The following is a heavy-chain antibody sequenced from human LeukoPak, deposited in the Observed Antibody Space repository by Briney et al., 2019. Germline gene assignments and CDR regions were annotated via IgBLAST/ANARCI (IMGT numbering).Heavy chain of an antibody. CDR3: ARDRREWELLSPFDY. Sequence: SETLSLTCTVSGGSISSYYWSWIRQPPGKGLEWIGYIYYSGSTNYNPSLKSRVTISVDTSKNQFSLKLSSVTAADTAVYYCARDRREWELLSPFDYWGQGTLVTVSS. V-gene: IGHV4-59*12. CDR2: IYYSGST. CDR1: GGSISSYY. D-gene: IGHD1-26*01. J-gene: IGHJ4*02.